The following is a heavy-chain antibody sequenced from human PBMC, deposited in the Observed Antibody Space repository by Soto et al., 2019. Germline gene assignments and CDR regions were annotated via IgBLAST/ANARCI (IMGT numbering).Heavy chain of an antibody. V-gene: IGHV3-33*01. J-gene: IGHJ5*02. CDR1: GLTFSHHG. CDR2: IWYDGSNQ. D-gene: IGHD2-15*01. CDR3: ARDGGYCSGGTCFLTREIDP. Sequence: QAQLVESGGGVVQPGRSLKLSCAASGLTFSHHGMHWVRQAPGKGLEWVAIIWYDGSNQYYADSVKGRFTISRDNSKNTLYLQINSLRVEDTAVYFCARDGGYCSGGTCFLTREIDPWGQGTLVTVAS.